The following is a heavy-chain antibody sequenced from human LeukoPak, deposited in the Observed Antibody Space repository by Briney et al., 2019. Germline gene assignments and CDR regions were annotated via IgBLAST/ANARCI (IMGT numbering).Heavy chain of an antibody. V-gene: IGHV3-74*01. J-gene: IGHJ5*02. CDR3: ARDLPRTSGP. Sequence: GGSLRLSCAASGFTFSSHLMHWVRQAPGKGPVWVSRISSDGTYTNYADSVRGRFTISRDNAKNTLYLQMNSLRAEDTAVYYCARDLPRTSGPWGQGTLVTVSS. D-gene: IGHD3-10*01. CDR1: GFTFSSHL. CDR2: ISSDGTYT.